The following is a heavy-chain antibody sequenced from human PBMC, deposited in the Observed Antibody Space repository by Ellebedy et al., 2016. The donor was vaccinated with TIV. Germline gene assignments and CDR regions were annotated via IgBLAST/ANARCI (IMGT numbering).Heavy chain of an antibody. CDR1: GFTFSSYS. CDR3: AKDKTAAGTGMMIDY. Sequence: GESLKISXAASGFTFSSYSMNWVRQAPGKGLEWVSSISSSSSYIYYADSVKGRFTISRDNSKNTLYLQMNSLRVEDSAVYYCAKDKTAAGTGMMIDYWGQGTLVTVSS. V-gene: IGHV3-21*04. CDR2: ISSSSSYI. J-gene: IGHJ4*02. D-gene: IGHD6-13*01.